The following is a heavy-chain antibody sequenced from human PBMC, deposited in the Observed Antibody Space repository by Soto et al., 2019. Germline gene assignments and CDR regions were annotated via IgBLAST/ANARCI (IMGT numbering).Heavy chain of an antibody. Sequence: QVQLVQSGAEVKKPGASVKVSCKASGYTFTSYGISGVRQAPGQGLEWMGWISAYNGNTNYAQKLHGRVTMTTDTSTSTAYMELRSLRSDDTAVYYCARDRSPYSSGPYYYYYGMAVWGQGATVTVSS. CDR3: ARDRSPYSSGPYYYYYGMAV. CDR2: ISAYNGNT. J-gene: IGHJ6*02. D-gene: IGHD6-19*01. V-gene: IGHV1-18*01. CDR1: GYTFTSYG.